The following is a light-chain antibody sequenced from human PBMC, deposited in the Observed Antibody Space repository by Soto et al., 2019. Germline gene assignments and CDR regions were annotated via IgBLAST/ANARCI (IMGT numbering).Light chain of an antibody. CDR2: AAS. V-gene: IGKV3-20*01. CDR1: QSVSSRY. Sequence: EIVLTQSPGTLSLSPGERATLSCRASQSVSSRYLAWCQQKPGQAPRLLIYAASSRATGTPYRFSGSVSGTDFTLTINRLEPEDFALYYCQQYGGSPLYTFGQGTKLEIK. CDR3: QQYGGSPLYT. J-gene: IGKJ2*01.